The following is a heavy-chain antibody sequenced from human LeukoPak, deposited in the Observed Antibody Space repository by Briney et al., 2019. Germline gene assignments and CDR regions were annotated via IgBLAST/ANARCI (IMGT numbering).Heavy chain of an antibody. CDR3: ARSALTMVRGVFQH. V-gene: IGHV3-30*04. CDR1: GFTFSSYA. Sequence: GRSLRLSCAASGFTFSSYAMHWVRQAPGKGLEWVAVISYDGSNKYYADSVKGRFTISRGNSKNTLYLQMNSLRAEDTAVYYCARSALTMVRGVFQHWGQGTLVTVSS. J-gene: IGHJ1*01. CDR2: ISYDGSNK. D-gene: IGHD3-10*01.